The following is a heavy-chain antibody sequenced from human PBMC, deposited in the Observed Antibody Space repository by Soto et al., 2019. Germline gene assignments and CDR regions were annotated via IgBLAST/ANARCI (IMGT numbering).Heavy chain of an antibody. V-gene: IGHV3-23*01. CDR3: AKEGVVVPTLGWFVA. Sequence: EVQMLESGEGLVQPGGSLRLSGAASGFTFNTYAMSWVREAPGKGLEWVSGISASGDGTYYADSVKGRFTVSRDNSRNTLYLQMSNLRAEDTAIYYCAKEGVVVPTLGWFVAWGQGTLVTVSS. CDR2: ISASGDGT. J-gene: IGHJ5*02. D-gene: IGHD2-2*01. CDR1: GFTFNTYA.